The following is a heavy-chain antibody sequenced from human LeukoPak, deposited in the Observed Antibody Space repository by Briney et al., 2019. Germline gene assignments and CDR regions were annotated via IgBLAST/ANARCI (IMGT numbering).Heavy chain of an antibody. CDR3: ARAVGASYAFDL. J-gene: IGHJ3*01. CDR2: IYYSGST. V-gene: IGHV4-59*01. Sequence: SETLSLTCPVSGGSIRSYYWTWIRQPPGKGLEWIGYIYYSGSTNYNASLKSRVTISLGTSKNQFSLRLTSVTAADTAVYYCARAVGASYAFDLWGQGTMVTVSS. CDR1: GGSIRSYY. D-gene: IGHD1-26*01.